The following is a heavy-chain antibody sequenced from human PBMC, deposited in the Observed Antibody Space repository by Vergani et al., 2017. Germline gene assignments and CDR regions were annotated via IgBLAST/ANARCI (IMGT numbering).Heavy chain of an antibody. V-gene: IGHV1-46*01. CDR2: INPSGGHT. CDR3: AREGHYCSSTSCYEH. CDR1: GYTFSNYY. Sequence: QVQVVQSGAEVKKSGASVKVSCKTSGYTFSNYYMHWVRQAPGQGLEWMGIINPSGGHTNYAQKFQGRVTITADESTSTAYMELSSLRSEDTAVYYCAREGHYCSSTSCYEHWGQGTLVTVSS. D-gene: IGHD2-2*01. J-gene: IGHJ4*02.